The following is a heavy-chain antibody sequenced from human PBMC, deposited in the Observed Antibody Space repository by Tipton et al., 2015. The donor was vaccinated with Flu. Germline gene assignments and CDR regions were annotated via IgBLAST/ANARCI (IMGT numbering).Heavy chain of an antibody. CDR3: AKDVPYDGGGLNWFDP. V-gene: IGHV3-23*01. D-gene: IGHD3-22*01. CDR1: RFNFNNYA. J-gene: IGHJ5*02. CDR2: ISGSGAST. Sequence: SLRLSYAASRFNFNNYAMIWVRQAPGKGLEWVSAISGSGASTYYADSVKGRFTISRDNSKNTLYLQMDSLRAEDTAVYYCAKDVPYDGGGLNWFDPWGQGTLVPVSS.